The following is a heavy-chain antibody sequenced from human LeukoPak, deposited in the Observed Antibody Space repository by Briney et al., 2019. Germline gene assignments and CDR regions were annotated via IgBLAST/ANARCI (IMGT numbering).Heavy chain of an antibody. D-gene: IGHD1-1*01. V-gene: IGHV1-69*01. CDR2: IIPIFGTA. Sequence: SVKGSCKASGGTFSSYAISWVRQAPGQGLEWMGGIIPIFGTANYAQKFQGRVTITADESTSTAYMELSSLRSEDTAVYYCARDRSRPAARDALDIWGQGTMVTVSS. J-gene: IGHJ3*02. CDR1: GGTFSSYA. CDR3: ARDRSRPAARDALDI.